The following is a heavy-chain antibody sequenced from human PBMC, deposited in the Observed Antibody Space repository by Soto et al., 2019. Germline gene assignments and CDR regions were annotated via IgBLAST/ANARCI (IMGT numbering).Heavy chain of an antibody. CDR1: GGTFSSYA. V-gene: IGHV1-69*01. CDR3: ARVLKGYYDSSGYAVAI. Sequence: QVQLVQSGAEVKKPGSSVKVSCKASGGTFSSYAISWVRQAPGKGLEWMGGIIPIFGTANYAQKYQGRGTITADEYTSKAYMELSSLRPEDTAVSYCARVLKGYYDSSGYAVAICGQGTMVTVSS. D-gene: IGHD3-22*01. J-gene: IGHJ3*02. CDR2: IIPIFGTA.